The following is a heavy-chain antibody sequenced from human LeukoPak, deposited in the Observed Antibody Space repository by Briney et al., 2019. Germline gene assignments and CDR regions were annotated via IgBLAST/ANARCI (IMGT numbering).Heavy chain of an antibody. J-gene: IGHJ6*02. D-gene: IGHD2-21*01. CDR3: TRDYSYAMAV. V-gene: IGHV3-74*01. Sequence: GGSLRLSCAASGFTFSSAWMHWVRQTPGKGLVWVSRINSDGSSTNYADSVKGRFTISRDNAKNMVNLQMNSLRAEDAAIYYCTRDYSYAMAVWGQGTTVSVSS. CDR2: INSDGSST. CDR1: GFTFSSAW.